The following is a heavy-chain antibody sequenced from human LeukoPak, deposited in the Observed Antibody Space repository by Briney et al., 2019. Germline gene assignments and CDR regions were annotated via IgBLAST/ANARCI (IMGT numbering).Heavy chain of an antibody. V-gene: IGHV4-39*01. J-gene: IGHJ3*02. D-gene: IGHD2-21*01. CDR1: GGALSSSLDF. CDR2: LFYSGST. CDR3: ARRAYSVPYAFEI. Sequence: SETLSLTCTVSGGALSSSLDFWGWSRHPPRKGLGWIGTLFYSGSTKYNPSLSSRVNIYAVTSKSQFSLKMTSVTAADTAVYYCARRAYSVPYAFEIWGQGTMVTAS.